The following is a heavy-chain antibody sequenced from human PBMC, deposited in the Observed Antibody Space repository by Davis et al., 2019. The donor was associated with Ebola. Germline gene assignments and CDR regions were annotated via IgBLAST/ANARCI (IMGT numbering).Heavy chain of an antibody. D-gene: IGHD5-18*01. CDR2: IYTSGST. V-gene: IGHV4-4*07. CDR1: GGSISSYY. Sequence: GSLRLSCTVSGGSISSYYWSWIRQPAGKGLEWIGRIYTSGSTSYNPSLKSRVTMSVDTSKNQFSLKLSSVTAADTAVYYCARDEYSYGYPYYFDYWGQGTLVTVSS. CDR3: ARDEYSYGYPYYFDY. J-gene: IGHJ4*02.